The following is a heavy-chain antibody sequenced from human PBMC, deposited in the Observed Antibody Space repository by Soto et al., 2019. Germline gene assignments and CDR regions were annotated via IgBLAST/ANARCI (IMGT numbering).Heavy chain of an antibody. CDR1: GFTFSTFA. J-gene: IGHJ4*02. D-gene: IGHD6-19*01. CDR3: AEISGWRAFDF. CDR2: LTGSGTNT. Sequence: EVQLLESGGGLVQPGGSLRLSCAASGFTFSTFAMSWVRQAPGKGLEWVSGLTGSGTNTYYADSVKGRFTISRDNSKSTLYLQMDSLRGEDTAIYYCAEISGWRAFDFWGQGNLVTVSS. V-gene: IGHV3-23*01.